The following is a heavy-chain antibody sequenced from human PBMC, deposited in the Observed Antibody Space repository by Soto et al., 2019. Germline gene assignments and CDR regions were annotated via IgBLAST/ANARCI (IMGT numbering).Heavy chain of an antibody. Sequence: PSETLSLICTVSGGSISSSSYYWGWIRQPPGKGLEWIGSIYYSGSTYYNPSLKSRVTISVDTSKNQFSLKLSSVTAADTAVYYCARYRSIAAAGIDYWGQGTLVTAPQ. CDR1: GGSISSSSYY. D-gene: IGHD6-13*01. V-gene: IGHV4-39*01. CDR2: IYYSGST. J-gene: IGHJ4*02. CDR3: ARYRSIAAAGIDY.